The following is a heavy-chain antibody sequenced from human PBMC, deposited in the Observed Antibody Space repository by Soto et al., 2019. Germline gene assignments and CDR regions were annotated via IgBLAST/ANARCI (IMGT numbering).Heavy chain of an antibody. V-gene: IGHV3-9*01. J-gene: IGHJ4*02. CDR3: VRGDRADF. Sequence: GGSLRLSCAASGFTFDDYAMHWVRQAPGKGLEWVSGISWNSGSIGYADSVMGRFTISRDNAKNSLYLQVNSLRPEDTAFYYCVRGDRADFWGQGTLVTVSS. CDR2: ISWNSGSI. CDR1: GFTFDDYA.